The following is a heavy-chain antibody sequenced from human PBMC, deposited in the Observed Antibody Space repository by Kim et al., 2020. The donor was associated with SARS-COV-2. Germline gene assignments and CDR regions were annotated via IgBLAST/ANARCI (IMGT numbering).Heavy chain of an antibody. CDR3: ARVVGTEAYYYYYGMDV. J-gene: IGHJ6*02. V-gene: IGHV4-59*01. CDR1: GGSISSYY. CDR2: IYYSGST. Sequence: SETLSLTCSVSGGSISSYYWSWIRQPPGKGLEWIGYIYYSGSTNYNPSLKSRVTISVDTSKNQFSLKLSSVTAADTAVYYCARVVGTEAYYYYYGMDVWGQGTTGTVSS.